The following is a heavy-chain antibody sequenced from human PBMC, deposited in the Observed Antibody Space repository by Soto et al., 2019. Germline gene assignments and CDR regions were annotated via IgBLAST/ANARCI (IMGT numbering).Heavy chain of an antibody. J-gene: IGHJ5*02. Sequence: PSETLSLTCTVSGDSVSSDNYYWTWIRQPPGKGLGWIGYIYNSGTTNYNPSLKGRVTISVDTSKNQFSLNLTSLTAADTAVYYCASGFREFLHWYWSITWLDPWGQGTPVTVSS. V-gene: IGHV4-61*01. CDR3: ASGFREFLHWYWSITWLDP. CDR2: IYNSGTT. D-gene: IGHD3-3*01. CDR1: GDSVSSDNYY.